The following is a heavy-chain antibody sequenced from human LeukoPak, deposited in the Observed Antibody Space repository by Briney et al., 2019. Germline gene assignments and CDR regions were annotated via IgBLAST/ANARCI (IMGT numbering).Heavy chain of an antibody. CDR1: GFTFSSYG. CDR3: AIARTQMVFAMSDY. CDR2: ISNDGSKK. D-gene: IGHD2-8*01. J-gene: IGHJ4*02. Sequence: GGSLRLSCAASGFTFSSYGMHWVRQAPGKGLEWVAVISNDGSKKYYADSVKGRFTISRDNSKNTLNLLMSSLRTEDTAVYYCAIARTQMVFAMSDYWGQGTLVTVSS. V-gene: IGHV3-30*03.